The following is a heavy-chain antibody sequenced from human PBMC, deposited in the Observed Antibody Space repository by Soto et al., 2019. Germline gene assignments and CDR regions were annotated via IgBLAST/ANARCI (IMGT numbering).Heavy chain of an antibody. CDR1: GYTFTSYA. CDR3: ARSIVVVTALDY. Sequence: QVQLVQSGAEEKKPGASVKVSCKASGYTFTSYAMHWVRQAPGQRLEWMGWINAGNGNTKYSQKFQGRVTITRDTPASTAYMELSSLRSEATAVYYCARSIVVVTALDYWGPGTLVTVSS. V-gene: IGHV1-3*05. CDR2: INAGNGNT. J-gene: IGHJ4*02. D-gene: IGHD2-21*02.